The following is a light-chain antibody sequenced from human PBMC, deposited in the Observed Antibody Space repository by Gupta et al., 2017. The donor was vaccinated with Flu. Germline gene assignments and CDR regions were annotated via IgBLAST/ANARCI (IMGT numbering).Light chain of an antibody. CDR3: QQYGSSPL. Sequence: PGTLSLSPGERATLSCRASQSVSSSYLAWYQQKPGQAPRLLIYGASSRATGIPDRFSGSGSGTDFTLTISRLEPEDFAVYYCQQYGSSPLFGQGTRLEIK. V-gene: IGKV3-20*01. CDR2: GAS. CDR1: QSVSSSY. J-gene: IGKJ5*01.